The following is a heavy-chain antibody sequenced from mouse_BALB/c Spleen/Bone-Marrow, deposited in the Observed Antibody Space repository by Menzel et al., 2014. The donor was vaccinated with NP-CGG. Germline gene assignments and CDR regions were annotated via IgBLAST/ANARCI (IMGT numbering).Heavy chain of an antibody. CDR2: IRSKSNNYAT. D-gene: IGHD1-1*01. CDR1: GFTFNTYA. V-gene: IGHV10-3*03. Sequence: EVMLVESGGGLVQPKGSLKLSCAASGFTFNTYAMHWVCQAPGKGLEWVARIRSKSNNYATYYADSVKDRFTISRDDSQSMLYLQMNNLKTEDTAMYYCVREDYGRGFAYWGQGTLDTVSA. CDR3: VREDYGRGFAY. J-gene: IGHJ3*01.